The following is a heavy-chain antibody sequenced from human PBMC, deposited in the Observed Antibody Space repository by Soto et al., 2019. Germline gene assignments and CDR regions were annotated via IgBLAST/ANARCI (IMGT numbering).Heavy chain of an antibody. V-gene: IGHV3-33*01. CDR1: GFTFSSYG. CDR3: ARFYYDSSGLLDY. J-gene: IGHJ4*02. Sequence: GGSLRLSCAASGFTFSSYGMHWVRQAPGKGLEWVAVIWYDGSNKYYADSVKGRFTISRDNPKNTLYLQMNSLRAEDTAVYYCARFYYDSSGLLDYWGQGTLVTVSS. D-gene: IGHD3-22*01. CDR2: IWYDGSNK.